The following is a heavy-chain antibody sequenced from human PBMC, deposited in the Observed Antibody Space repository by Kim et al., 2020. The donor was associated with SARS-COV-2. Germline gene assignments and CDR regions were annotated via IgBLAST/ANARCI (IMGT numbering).Heavy chain of an antibody. CDR2: INPNSGGT. CDR3: ARDYYYDSSGYYYPLDY. V-gene: IGHV1-2*06. J-gene: IGHJ4*02. Sequence: ASVKVSYKASGYTFTGYYMHWVRQAPGQGLEWMGRINPNSGGTNYAQKFQGRVTMTRDTSISTAYMELSRLRSDDTAVYYCARDYYYDSSGYYYPLDYWGQGTLVTVSS. D-gene: IGHD3-22*01. CDR1: GYTFTGYY.